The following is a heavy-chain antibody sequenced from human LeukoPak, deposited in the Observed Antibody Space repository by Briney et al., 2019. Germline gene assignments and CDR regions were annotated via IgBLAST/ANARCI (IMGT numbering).Heavy chain of an antibody. D-gene: IGHD3-10*01. V-gene: IGHV4-61*02. J-gene: IGHJ4*02. CDR2: IYTSGST. CDR1: GGSISSGSYY. Sequence: PSETLSLTCTVSGGSISSGSYYWSWIRQPAGKGLEWIGRIYTSGSTNYNPSLKSRVTISVDTSKNQFSLKLSSVTAADTAVYYCARALLWFGELWGPDYWGQGTLVTVSS. CDR3: ARALLWFGELWGPDY.